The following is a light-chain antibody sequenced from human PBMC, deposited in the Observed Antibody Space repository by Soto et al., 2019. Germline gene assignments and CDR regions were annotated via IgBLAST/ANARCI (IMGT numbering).Light chain of an antibody. CDR1: SSDVGGYNY. Sequence: QSVLTQPASVPGCPGQSIAISCTGTSSDVGGYNYVSWYQQHPGKAPKLMIYDVSNRPSGVSNRFSGSKSGNTASLTISGLQAEDEADYYCSSYTSSSTYVFGTGTKLTVL. V-gene: IGLV2-14*01. CDR2: DVS. J-gene: IGLJ1*01. CDR3: SSYTSSSTYV.